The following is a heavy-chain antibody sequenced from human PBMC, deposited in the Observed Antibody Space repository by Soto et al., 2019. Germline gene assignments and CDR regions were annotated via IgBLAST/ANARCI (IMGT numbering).Heavy chain of an antibody. Sequence: SFTCTLSGGSISSYYWSWILQPPGKGLEWIGYIYYSGSTNYNPSLKSRVTISVDTSKNQFSLKLSSVTAAETAVYYCARVTVRFLEWLPALPYYYCYYMAVWGKGTTVTVSS. CDR1: GGSISSYY. D-gene: IGHD3-3*01. V-gene: IGHV4-59*01. CDR3: ARVTVRFLEWLPALPYYYCYYMAV. J-gene: IGHJ6*03. CDR2: IYYSGST.